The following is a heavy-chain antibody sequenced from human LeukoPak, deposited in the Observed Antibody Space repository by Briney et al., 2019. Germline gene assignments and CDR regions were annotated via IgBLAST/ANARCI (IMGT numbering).Heavy chain of an antibody. CDR3: ARVIADWFDP. D-gene: IGHD6-13*01. J-gene: IGHJ5*02. CDR2: IYYSGST. CDR1: GGSISSYY. Sequence: KPSETLSLTCTVSGGSISSYYWSWIRQPPGKGLEWIGYIYYSGSTNYTPSLKSRVTISVDTSKNQFSLKLSSVTAADTAVYYCARVIADWFDPWGQGTLVTVSS. V-gene: IGHV4-59*01.